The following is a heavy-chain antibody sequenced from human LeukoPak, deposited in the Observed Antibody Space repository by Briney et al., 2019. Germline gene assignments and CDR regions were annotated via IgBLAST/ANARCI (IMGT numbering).Heavy chain of an antibody. J-gene: IGHJ4*02. Sequence: GGSLRLSCAASGFTFDDYGMSWVRQAPGKGLEWVSGINWNGGSTGYADSVKGRFTISRDNAKNSLYLQMNSLRAEDTAVYYCARDPGALYCSGGSCYSTRPPPDYWGQGTLVTVSS. CDR2: INWNGGST. CDR1: GFTFDDYG. CDR3: ARDPGALYCSGGSCYSTRPPPDY. V-gene: IGHV3-20*04. D-gene: IGHD2-15*01.